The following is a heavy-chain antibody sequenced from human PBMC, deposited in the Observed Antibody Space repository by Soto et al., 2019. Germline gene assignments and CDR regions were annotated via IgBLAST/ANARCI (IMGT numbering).Heavy chain of an antibody. CDR2: ITSSSGHI. CDR1: GFTLTTYT. J-gene: IGHJ4*02. D-gene: IGHD3-22*01. V-gene: IGHV3-21*01. Sequence: GGSLRLSCEASGFTLTTYTMNWVRQASGKGLEWVSSITSSSGHIYYADSVKGRFTISRDNARNSLYLQMNSLRAEDTAVYYCARDPTDYYDSSGYFDFDYWGQGTPVTVSS. CDR3: ARDPTDYYDSSGYFDFDY.